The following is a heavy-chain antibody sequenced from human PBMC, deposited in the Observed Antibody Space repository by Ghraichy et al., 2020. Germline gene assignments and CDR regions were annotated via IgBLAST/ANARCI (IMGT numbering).Heavy chain of an antibody. CDR2: IIPIFGTA. CDR3: ARDPSFGGVIVIPDYYYYGMDV. Sequence: SVKVSCKASGGTFSSYAISWVRQAPGQGLEWMGGIIPIFGTANYAQKFQGRVTITADESTSTAYMELSSLRSEDTAVYYCARDPSFGGVIVIPDYYYYGMDVWRQGTTVTVAS. V-gene: IGHV1-69*13. CDR1: GGTFSSYA. J-gene: IGHJ6*02. D-gene: IGHD3-16*02.